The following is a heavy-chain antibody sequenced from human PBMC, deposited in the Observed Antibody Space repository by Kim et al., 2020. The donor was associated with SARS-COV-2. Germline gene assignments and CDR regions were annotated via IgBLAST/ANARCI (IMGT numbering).Heavy chain of an antibody. J-gene: IGHJ4*02. V-gene: IGHV3-23*01. CDR1: GFTFSSYA. CDR3: AKDPEYCSGGSCYFREDPDHDTFGGVITRGGWDY. Sequence: GGSLRLSCAASGFTFSSYAMSWVRQAPGKGLEWVSAISGSGGSTYYADSVKGRFTISRDNSKNTLYLQMNSLRAEDTAVYYCAKDPEYCSGGSCYFREDPDHDTFGGVITRGGWDYWGQGTLVTVSS. D-gene: IGHD2-15*01. CDR2: ISGSGGST.